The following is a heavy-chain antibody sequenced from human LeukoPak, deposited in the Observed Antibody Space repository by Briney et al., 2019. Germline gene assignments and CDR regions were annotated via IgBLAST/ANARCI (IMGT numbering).Heavy chain of an antibody. J-gene: IGHJ3*02. CDR3: ARGAYCSGGRCPGAFDI. CDR1: GFTFSNYA. CDR2: IWYDGSNK. D-gene: IGHD2-15*01. V-gene: IGHV3-33*01. Sequence: GGSLRLSCAASGFTFSNYATYWVRQAPGKGLEWVAVIWYDGSNKYYADSVKGRFTISRDNSKNTLFLQMNSLRAEDTAVYYCARGAYCSGGRCPGAFDIWGQGTMVTVSS.